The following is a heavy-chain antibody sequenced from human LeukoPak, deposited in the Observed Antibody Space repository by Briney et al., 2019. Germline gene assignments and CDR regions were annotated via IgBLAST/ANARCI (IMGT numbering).Heavy chain of an antibody. CDR2: IIPIFGTA. CDR3: ARMGRVLHGVYYYYYYMDV. CDR1: GGTFSSYA. D-gene: IGHD3-10*01. Sequence: SVKVSCKASGGTFSSYAISWVRQAPGQGLEWIGGIIPIFGTANYAQKFQGRVTITADESTSTAYMELSSLRSEDTAVYYCARMGRVLHGVYYYYYYMDVWGKGTTVTVSS. V-gene: IGHV1-69*13. J-gene: IGHJ6*03.